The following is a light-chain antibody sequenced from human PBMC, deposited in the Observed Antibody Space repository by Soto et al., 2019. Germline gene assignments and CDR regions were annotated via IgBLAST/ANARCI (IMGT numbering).Light chain of an antibody. CDR1: NTDVGAYDY. Sequence: QSVLTQPRSVSGPPGQSVTISCTGTNTDVGAYDYVSWYRRHPGKAPKLMIYDVSMRPSGVPDRFSGSKSGNTASLTISGLQADDEADYYCCSYAGSYTLEVFGGGTKLTVL. J-gene: IGLJ3*02. V-gene: IGLV2-11*01. CDR3: CSYAGSYTLEV. CDR2: DVS.